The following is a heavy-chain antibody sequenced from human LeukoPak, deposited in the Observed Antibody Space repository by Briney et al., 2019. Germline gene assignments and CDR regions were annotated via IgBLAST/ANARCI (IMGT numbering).Heavy chain of an antibody. CDR3: ASAGGNSFHYYYMDV. V-gene: IGHV3-74*01. Sequence: PGGSLRLSCAASGFTFSSYWMHWVRQAPGKGLVWVSRINIDGNTSNYADSVKGRFTISRDNAKNSLYLQMNSLRAEDTAVYYCASAGGNSFHYYYMDVWGKGTTVTVSS. CDR1: GFTFSSYW. D-gene: IGHD4-23*01. CDR2: INIDGNTS. J-gene: IGHJ6*03.